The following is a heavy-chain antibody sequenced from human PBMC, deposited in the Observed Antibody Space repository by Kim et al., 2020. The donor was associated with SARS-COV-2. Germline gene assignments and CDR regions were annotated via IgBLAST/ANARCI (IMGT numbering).Heavy chain of an antibody. Sequence: AQKFQGRVTITADKSTSTAYMELSSLRSEDTAVYYCARYCSSTSCYGFDPWGQGTLVTVSS. V-gene: IGHV1-69*02. CDR3: ARYCSSTSCYGFDP. D-gene: IGHD2-2*01. J-gene: IGHJ5*02.